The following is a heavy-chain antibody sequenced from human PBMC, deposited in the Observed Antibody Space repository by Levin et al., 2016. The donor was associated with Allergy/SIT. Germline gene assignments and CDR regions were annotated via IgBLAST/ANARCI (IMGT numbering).Heavy chain of an antibody. CDR1: GFTFSSYS. CDR2: ISSSSSTI. Sequence: GGSLRLSCAASGFTFSSYSMNWVRQAPGKGLEWVSYISSSSSTIYYADSVKGRFTISRDNAKNSLYLQMNSLRDEDTAVYYCARAAPSDLVVVITPWDYWGQGTLVTVSS. J-gene: IGHJ4*02. D-gene: IGHD3-22*01. CDR3: ARAAPSDLVVVITPWDY. V-gene: IGHV3-48*02.